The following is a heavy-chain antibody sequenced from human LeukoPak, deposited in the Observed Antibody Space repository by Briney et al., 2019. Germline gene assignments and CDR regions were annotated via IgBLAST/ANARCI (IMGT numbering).Heavy chain of an antibody. D-gene: IGHD3-3*01. CDR3: ARAGGTIFRHKFDP. Sequence: GASVKVSCKASGYTFTSYDINWVRQATGQGLEWMGWMNPNSGNTGYAQKFQGRVTMTRNTSISTAYVELSSLRSEDTAVYYCARAGGTIFRHKFDPWGQGTLVTVSS. CDR1: GYTFTSYD. V-gene: IGHV1-8*01. CDR2: MNPNSGNT. J-gene: IGHJ5*02.